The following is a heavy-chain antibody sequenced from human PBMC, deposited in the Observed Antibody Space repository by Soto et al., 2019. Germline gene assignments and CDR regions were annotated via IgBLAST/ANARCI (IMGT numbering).Heavy chain of an antibody. CDR2: ISDSGST. Sequence: EVQLLESGGGLVQPGGSLTLSCEASGFTFSNSAMSWVRQAPGKGLDWVSTISDSGSTYSADSVKGRFTISRDKSKNTRDLQINRLRAEDTALYYCAKAWGDDGYGTRSSGLYYFHHWGQGALVTVSS. CDR1: GFTFSNSA. CDR3: AKAWGDDGYGTRSSGLYYFHH. J-gene: IGHJ4*02. V-gene: IGHV3-23*01. D-gene: IGHD5-18*01.